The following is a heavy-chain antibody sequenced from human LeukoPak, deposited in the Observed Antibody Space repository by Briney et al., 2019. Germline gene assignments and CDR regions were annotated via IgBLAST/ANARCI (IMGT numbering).Heavy chain of an antibody. CDR1: GGTFSSYA. D-gene: IGHD2-2*01. Sequence: ASVKVSCKASGGTFSSYAISWVRQAPGQGLEWMGGIIPIFGTANYAQKFQSRVTITADKSTSTAYMELSRLRSDDTAVYYCARGENIVVVPAARVGSWFDPWGQGTLVTVSS. CDR2: IIPIFGTA. CDR3: ARGENIVVVPAARVGSWFDP. V-gene: IGHV1-69*06. J-gene: IGHJ5*02.